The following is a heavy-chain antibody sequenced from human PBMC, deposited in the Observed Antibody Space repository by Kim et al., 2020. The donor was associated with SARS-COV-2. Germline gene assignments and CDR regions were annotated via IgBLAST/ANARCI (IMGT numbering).Heavy chain of an antibody. CDR2: IYGDDDK. J-gene: IGHJ4*02. V-gene: IGHV2-5*02. Sequence: SGPTLVNPTQTLTLTCTFSGFSLTTSAVGVHWIRQPPGKALEWLAVIYGDDDKRHRPSLKNRITITKDTSKNQVVLTLTTMDPVDTATYYCAHSRGWGSDQWGPGTLVSVSS. CDR1: GFSLTTSAVG. D-gene: IGHD2-21*01. CDR3: AHSRGWGSDQ.